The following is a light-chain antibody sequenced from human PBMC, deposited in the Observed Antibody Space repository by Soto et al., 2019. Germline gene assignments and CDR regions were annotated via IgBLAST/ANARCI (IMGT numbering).Light chain of an antibody. J-gene: IGLJ3*02. Sequence: QSVLTRPASVSGSPGQSITISCTGTSSDVGGYDHVSWYQQHPGKAPKLMIYDVSNRPSGVSNRFSGSKSGNTASLAVSGLQAEDEADYYCSSYTSRDTLVFGGGTKVTVL. CDR3: SSYTSRDTLV. V-gene: IGLV2-14*03. CDR2: DVS. CDR1: SSDVGGYDH.